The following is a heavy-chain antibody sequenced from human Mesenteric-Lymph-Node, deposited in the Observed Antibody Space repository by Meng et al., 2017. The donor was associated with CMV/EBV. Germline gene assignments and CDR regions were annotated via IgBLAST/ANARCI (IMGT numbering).Heavy chain of an antibody. CDR2: IMHDGSEK. CDR3: ARDRPFYDSSGYYSYYFDN. Sequence: GESLKISCAASGFTFKTYWMSWVRQAPGKGLQWVANIMHDGSEKYYVDSVKGRFTISRDNAKNSLYLEMNSLRADDTAVYYCARDRPFYDSSGYYSYYFDNWGQGTPVTVSS. J-gene: IGHJ4*02. D-gene: IGHD3-22*01. V-gene: IGHV3-7*01. CDR1: GFTFKTYW.